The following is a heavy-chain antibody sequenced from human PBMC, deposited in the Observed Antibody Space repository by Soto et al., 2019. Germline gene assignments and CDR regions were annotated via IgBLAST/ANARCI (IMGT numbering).Heavy chain of an antibody. CDR1: GGSFSGYY. CDR2: INHSGST. Sequence: QVQLQQWGAGLLKPSETLSLTCAVYGGSFSGYYWSWIRQPPGKGLEWIGEINHSGSTNYNPSLKSRVTISVDTSKNQFSLKLSSVTAADTAVYYCANHAGYCSGGSCYSHAFDIWGQGTMVTVSS. CDR3: ANHAGYCSGGSCYSHAFDI. J-gene: IGHJ3*02. V-gene: IGHV4-34*01. D-gene: IGHD2-15*01.